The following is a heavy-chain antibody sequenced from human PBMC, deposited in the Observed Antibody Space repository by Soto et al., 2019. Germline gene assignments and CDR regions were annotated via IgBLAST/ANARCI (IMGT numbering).Heavy chain of an antibody. V-gene: IGHV1-69*01. CDR3: ARLGHPGH. CDR2: VIPILGTA. CDR1: GGSLRNSV. J-gene: IGHJ4*02. Sequence: QVQLVQSGAEVKKPGSSVKVSCTASGGSLRNSVISWVRQAPAQRREWMGGVIPILGTANYAQKFQGRVTMTADEATSTAYMDLSSLSPDYPAVYYCARLGHPGHWGPGTLVIVSS.